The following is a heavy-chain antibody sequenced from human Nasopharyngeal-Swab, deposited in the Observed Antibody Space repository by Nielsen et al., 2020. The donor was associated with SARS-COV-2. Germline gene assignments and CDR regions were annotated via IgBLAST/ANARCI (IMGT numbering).Heavy chain of an antibody. Sequence: GGSLRLSCAASGFTFSSYSMNWVRQAPGKGLEWVSSISSSSSYIYYADSVKGRFTISRDNAKNSLYLQMNSLRAEDTAVYYCARDRGYSGLYDAFDIWGQGTMVTVSS. CDR1: GFTFSSYS. J-gene: IGHJ3*02. D-gene: IGHD5-12*01. V-gene: IGHV3-21*01. CDR3: ARDRGYSGLYDAFDI. CDR2: ISSSSSYI.